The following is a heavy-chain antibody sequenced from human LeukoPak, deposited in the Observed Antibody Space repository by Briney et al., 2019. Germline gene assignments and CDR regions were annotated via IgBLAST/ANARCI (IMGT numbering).Heavy chain of an antibody. V-gene: IGHV4-34*01. D-gene: IGHD6-19*01. Sequence: PSETLSLTCAVYGGSFGGYYWSWIRQPPGKGLEWIGEINHSGSTNYNPSLKSRVTISVDTSKNQFSLKLSSVTAADTAVYYCASVAGTADYWGQGTLVTVSS. J-gene: IGHJ4*02. CDR3: ASVAGTADY. CDR1: GGSFGGYY. CDR2: INHSGST.